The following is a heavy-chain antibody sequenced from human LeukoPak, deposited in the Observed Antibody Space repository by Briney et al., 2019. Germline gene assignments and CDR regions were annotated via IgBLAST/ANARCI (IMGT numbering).Heavy chain of an antibody. D-gene: IGHD2-8*01. CDR1: GFTFSSYG. CDR2: ISYDGSNK. V-gene: IGHV3-30*18. Sequence: GGSLRLSCAASGFTFSSYGTHWVRQAPGKGLEWVAVISYDGSNKYYADSVKGRFTISRDNSKNTLYLQMNSLRAEDTAVYYCAKGQMGPYYFDYWGQGTLVTVSS. J-gene: IGHJ4*02. CDR3: AKGQMGPYYFDY.